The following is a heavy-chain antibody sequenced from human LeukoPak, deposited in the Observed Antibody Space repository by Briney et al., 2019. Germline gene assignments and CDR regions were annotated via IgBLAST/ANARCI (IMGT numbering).Heavy chain of an antibody. Sequence: ASVRVSCKASGYTFTGYDINWVRQATGQGLEWMGWMNPNTGDTGYAQKFQGRVTMTRNSSIDTAYMELSGLRSEDTAAYYCTRGSLSGSSRDYWGQGTLLTVSS. CDR1: GYTFTGYD. CDR2: MNPNTGDT. V-gene: IGHV1-8*01. J-gene: IGHJ4*02. CDR3: TRGSLSGSSRDY. D-gene: IGHD1-26*01.